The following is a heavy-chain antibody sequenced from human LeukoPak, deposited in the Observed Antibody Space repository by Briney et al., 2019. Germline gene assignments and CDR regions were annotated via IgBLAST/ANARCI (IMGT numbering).Heavy chain of an antibody. V-gene: IGHV1-69*04. D-gene: IGHD4-17*01. CDR1: GGTFSSYA. CDR2: IIPILGIA. Sequence: ASVKVSCKASGGTFSSYAISWVRQAPGQGLEWMGRIIPILGIANYAQKFQGRVTITADKSTSTAYMELSSLRSEDTAVYYCARGGRDYGDFLAGHWGQGTLVTVSS. CDR3: ARGGRDYGDFLAGH. J-gene: IGHJ4*02.